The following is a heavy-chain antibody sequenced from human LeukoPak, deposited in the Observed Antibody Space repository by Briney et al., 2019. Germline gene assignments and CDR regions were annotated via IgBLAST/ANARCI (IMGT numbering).Heavy chain of an antibody. CDR3: ATRTIFGVDAFDI. D-gene: IGHD3-3*01. CDR2: MNPNSGNT. CDR1: GYTFTGYY. V-gene: IGHV1-8*03. J-gene: IGHJ3*02. Sequence: EASVKVSCKASGYTFTGYYMHWVRQATGQGLEWMGWMNPNSGNTGYAQKFQGRVTITRNTSISTAYMELSSLRSEDTAVYYCATRTIFGVDAFDIWGQGTMVTVSS.